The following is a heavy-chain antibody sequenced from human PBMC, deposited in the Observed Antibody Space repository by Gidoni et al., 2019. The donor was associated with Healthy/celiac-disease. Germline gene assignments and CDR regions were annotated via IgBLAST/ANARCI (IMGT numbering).Heavy chain of an antibody. CDR1: GFTVSSNY. Sequence: EVQLVETGGGLIQPGGSLRLSCAASGFTVSSNYMSWVRQAPGKGLEWVSVIYSGGSTYYADSVKGRFTISRDNSKNTLYLQMNSLRAEDTAVYYCARVCSSSFIYYFDYWGQGTLVTVSS. J-gene: IGHJ4*02. CDR2: IYSGGST. V-gene: IGHV3-53*02. CDR3: ARVCSSSFIYYFDY. D-gene: IGHD6-13*01.